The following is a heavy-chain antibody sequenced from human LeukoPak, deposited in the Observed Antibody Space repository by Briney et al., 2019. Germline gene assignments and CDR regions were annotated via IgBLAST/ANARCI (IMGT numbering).Heavy chain of an antibody. D-gene: IGHD3-10*01. Sequence: GGSLRLSCAASGFTFSSYSMNWVRQAPGKGLEWVSTISGSGGSTYYADSVKGRFTISRDNSKDTLYLQMNSLRAEDTAVYYCHKYDSAGTDYWGQGTLVTVSS. CDR1: GFTFSSYS. V-gene: IGHV3-23*01. J-gene: IGHJ4*02. CDR3: HKYDSAGTDY. CDR2: ISGSGGST.